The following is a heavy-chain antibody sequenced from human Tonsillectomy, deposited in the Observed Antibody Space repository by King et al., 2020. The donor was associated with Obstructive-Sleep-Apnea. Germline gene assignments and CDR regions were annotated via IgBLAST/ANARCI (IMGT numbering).Heavy chain of an antibody. CDR1: CGSITPPNYY. Sequence: QLQESGPGLVKPSETLSLTCTVSCGSITPPNYYWGWVRQAPGMGLEWIGNIFYRGGTNYNPALNSRVSISADTSKNQLSLALSSVTAADTAIYYCTRRLINYAIDSWGQGTLVTVSS. D-gene: IGHD4-11*01. CDR2: IFYRGGT. J-gene: IGHJ4*02. V-gene: IGHV4-39*07. CDR3: TRRLINYAIDS.